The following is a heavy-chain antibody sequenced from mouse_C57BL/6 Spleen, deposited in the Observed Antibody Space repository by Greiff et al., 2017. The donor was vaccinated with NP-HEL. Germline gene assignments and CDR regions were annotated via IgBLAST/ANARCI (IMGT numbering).Heavy chain of an antibody. CDR2: IDPSDSYT. J-gene: IGHJ3*01. D-gene: IGHD2-3*01. V-gene: IGHV1-59*01. CDR3: ARIDGYPFAY. CDR1: GYTFTSYW. Sequence: VQLQQPGAELVRPGTSVKLSCKASGYTFTSYWMHWVKQRPGQGLEWIGVIDPSDSYTNYNQKFKGKATLTVDTSSSTAYMQLSSLTSEDSAVYYCARIDGYPFAYWGQGTLVTVSA.